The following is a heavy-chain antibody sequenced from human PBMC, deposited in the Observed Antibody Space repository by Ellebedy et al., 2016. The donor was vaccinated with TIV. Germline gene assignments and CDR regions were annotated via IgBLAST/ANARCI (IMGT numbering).Heavy chain of an antibody. Sequence: GESLKISCAASGFTFSSYWMHWVRQAPGQGLVLVSLINSDGSRTTYADSVKGRFTISRDNAKNTLYLQMNSLRAEDTAVYYCASRGVAVQGADYWGQGTLVTVSS. CDR2: INSDGSRT. D-gene: IGHD3-10*01. CDR3: ASRGVAVQGADY. J-gene: IGHJ4*02. V-gene: IGHV3-74*01. CDR1: GFTFSSYW.